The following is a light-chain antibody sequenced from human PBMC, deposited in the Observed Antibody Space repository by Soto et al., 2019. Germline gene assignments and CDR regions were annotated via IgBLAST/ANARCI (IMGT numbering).Light chain of an antibody. CDR3: AAWDDSLSGYV. J-gene: IGLJ1*01. CDR1: SSDVGGYNY. CDR2: DVS. Sequence: QSALTQPASVSGSPGQSITISCTGTSSDVGGYNYVSWYQQHPGKAPKLMIYDVSNRPSGVSNRFSGSKSGNTASLTISGLRSEDEADYYCAAWDDSLSGYVFGTGTKLTVL. V-gene: IGLV2-14*01.